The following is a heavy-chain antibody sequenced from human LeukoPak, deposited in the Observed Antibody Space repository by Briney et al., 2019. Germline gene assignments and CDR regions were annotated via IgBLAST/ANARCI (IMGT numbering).Heavy chain of an antibody. J-gene: IGHJ3*02. V-gene: IGHV1-2*02. D-gene: IGHD3-22*01. CDR1: GYTFTGYY. CDR2: INPNSGGT. Sequence: ASVKVSCKASGYTFTGYYMHSVRQSPGQGLEWMGWINPNSGGTNYAQKFQGRVTMTRDTSISTAYMELSRLRSDDTAVYYCARMALYYYDSSGLLNDAFDIWGQGTMVTVSS. CDR3: ARMALYYYDSSGLLNDAFDI.